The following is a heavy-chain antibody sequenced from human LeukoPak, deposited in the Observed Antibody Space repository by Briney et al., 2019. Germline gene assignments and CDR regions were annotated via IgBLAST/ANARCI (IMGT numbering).Heavy chain of an antibody. D-gene: IGHD6-19*01. CDR3: ASARYSSGWYRRLSPFDY. Sequence: SETVSLTCTVYGGSISSYYWGWVRQPPGKGLEWIGSIYYSGSTYYNPSLKSRVTISVDTSKNQFSLKLSSVTAADTAVYYCASARYSSGWYRRLSPFDYWGQGILVTVSS. V-gene: IGHV4-39*01. CDR1: GGSISSYY. J-gene: IGHJ4*02. CDR2: IYYSGST.